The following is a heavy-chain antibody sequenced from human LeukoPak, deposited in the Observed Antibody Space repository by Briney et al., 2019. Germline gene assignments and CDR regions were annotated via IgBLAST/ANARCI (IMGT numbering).Heavy chain of an antibody. D-gene: IGHD6-13*01. V-gene: IGHV3-33*01. CDR2: IWYDGSNK. CDR3: AREYVTLGIQYYYYGMDV. CDR1: GFTFRSYG. Sequence: GGSLRLSCAASGFTFRSYGMHWVRQAPGKGLEWVAVIWYDGSNKYYADSVKGRFTISRDNSKNTLYLQMNSLRAEDTAVYYCAREYVTLGIQYYYYGMDVWGQGTTVTVSS. J-gene: IGHJ6*02.